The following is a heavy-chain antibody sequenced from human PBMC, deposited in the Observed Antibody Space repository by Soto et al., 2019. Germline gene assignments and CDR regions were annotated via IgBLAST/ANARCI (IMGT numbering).Heavy chain of an antibody. CDR3: ARDASAAYYYYDGMDV. V-gene: IGHV4-61*01. D-gene: IGHD6-13*01. Sequence: QVQLQESGPGLVKPSETLSLTCTVSGGSVSSGSYYWSWIRQPPGKGLELIGFIVYSGSTNYNPSLERRITISVDTSKNQFSLRLSSVTAADTAVYYCARDASAAYYYYDGMDVWGQGTAVTVSS. CDR2: IVYSGST. J-gene: IGHJ6*02. CDR1: GGSVSSGSYY.